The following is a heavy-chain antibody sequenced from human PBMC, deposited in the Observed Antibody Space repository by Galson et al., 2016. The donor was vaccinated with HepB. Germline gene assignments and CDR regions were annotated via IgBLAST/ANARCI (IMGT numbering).Heavy chain of an antibody. D-gene: IGHD2-15*01. Sequence: SVKVSCKASGYTFTDFGLSWVRQAPGQGLEWMGWISTYNGNTHYAQKVQGRVTMTTDTSTSTAYMELRSLTSDDTAVYYCAKDGGYCSGGTCFYYALDGWGPGTTVTVSS. V-gene: IGHV1-18*01. J-gene: IGHJ6*02. CDR1: GYTFTDFG. CDR2: ISTYNGNT. CDR3: AKDGGYCSGGTCFYYALDG.